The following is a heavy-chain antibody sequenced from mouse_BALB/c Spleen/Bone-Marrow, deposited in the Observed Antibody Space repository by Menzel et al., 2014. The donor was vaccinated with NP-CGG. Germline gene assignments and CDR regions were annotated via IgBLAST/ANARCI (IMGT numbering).Heavy chain of an antibody. CDR3: TRDLYDGYYYYAMDY. Sequence: DVKLVESGGGLVKPGGSLKLSCAASGFTFSSYTMSWVRQTPEERLEWVATISSGGSYTYYPDSVKGRFTISRDNAKNTLYLQMSSLKSEDTAMYYCTRDLYDGYYYYAMDYWGQGTSVTVSS. CDR1: GFTFSSYT. V-gene: IGHV5-6-4*01. D-gene: IGHD2-3*01. J-gene: IGHJ4*01. CDR2: ISSGGSYT.